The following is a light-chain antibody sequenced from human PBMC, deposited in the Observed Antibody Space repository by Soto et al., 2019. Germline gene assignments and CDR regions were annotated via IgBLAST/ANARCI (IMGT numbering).Light chain of an antibody. CDR1: QSVSTY. V-gene: IGKV3-20*01. CDR2: ATS. Sequence: EIVLTQSPATLSLPPGERATVSCRASQSVSTYLAWFQQRPGQAPRLLIFATSSRATGIPDRFSGSGSGTDFTLTISRLEPEDFAVYYCQQYGSSPWTFGQGTKVDI. CDR3: QQYGSSPWT. J-gene: IGKJ1*01.